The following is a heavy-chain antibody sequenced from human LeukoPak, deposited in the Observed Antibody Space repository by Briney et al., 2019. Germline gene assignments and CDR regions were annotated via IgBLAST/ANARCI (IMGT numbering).Heavy chain of an antibody. J-gene: IGHJ6*02. V-gene: IGHV3-30-3*01. Sequence: PGGSLRLSCAASGFTFSSYAMHWVRQAPGKGLEWVAVISYDGSNKYYADSVKGRFTISRDNSKNTLYLQMNSLRAEDTAVYYCARGSYYDSSGYYYYYYGMDVWGQGTTVTVSS. CDR1: GFTFSSYA. CDR2: ISYDGSNK. CDR3: ARGSYYDSSGYYYYYYGMDV. D-gene: IGHD3-22*01.